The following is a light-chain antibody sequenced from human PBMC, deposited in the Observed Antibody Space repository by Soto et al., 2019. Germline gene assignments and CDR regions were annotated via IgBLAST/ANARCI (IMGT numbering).Light chain of an antibody. V-gene: IGKV3-15*01. CDR3: QQYNNWPQT. J-gene: IGKJ2*01. CDR2: GAS. CDR1: QSVSSN. Sequence: EIVMTQSPATLSVSPGERATLSYRASQSVSSNLAWYQQKPGQAPRLLIYGASTRATGIPARFSGSGSGTEFTLTISSLQSEDFAVYCCQQYNNWPQTFGQGTKLEIK.